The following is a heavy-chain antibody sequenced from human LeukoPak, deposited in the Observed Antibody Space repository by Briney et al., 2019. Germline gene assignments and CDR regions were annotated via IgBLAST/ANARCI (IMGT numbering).Heavy chain of an antibody. V-gene: IGHV3-30-3*01. CDR3: ARPLNSIYDVLTGPDY. CDR1: GFTFSSYA. J-gene: IGHJ4*02. D-gene: IGHD3-9*01. CDR2: ISYDGSNK. Sequence: PGRSLRLSCAASGFTFSSYAMHWVRQAPGKGLEWVAVISYDGSNKYYADSVKGRFTISRDNSKNTLYLQMNSLRAEDTAVYHCARPLNSIYDVLTGPDYWGQGILVAVSS.